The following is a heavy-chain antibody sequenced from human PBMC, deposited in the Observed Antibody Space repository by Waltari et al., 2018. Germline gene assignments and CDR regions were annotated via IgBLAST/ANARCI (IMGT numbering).Heavy chain of an antibody. V-gene: IGHV4-39*07. CDR2: IYYSGST. D-gene: IGHD1-26*01. Sequence: QLQLQESGPGLVKPSETLSLTCTVSGGSISSSSYYWGWIRPPPGKGLEWIGSIYYSGSTYYNPSLKSRVTISVDTSKNQFSLKLSSVTAADTAVYYCARGIVGATSDWFDPWGQGTLVTVSS. J-gene: IGHJ5*02. CDR1: GGSISSSSYY. CDR3: ARGIVGATSDWFDP.